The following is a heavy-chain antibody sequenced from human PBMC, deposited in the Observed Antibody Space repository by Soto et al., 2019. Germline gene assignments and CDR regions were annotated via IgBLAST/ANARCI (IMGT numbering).Heavy chain of an antibody. CDR1: GGSISSYY. V-gene: IGHV4-59*08. Sequence: AETLSLSCTVSGGSISSYYWSWIRQPPGKGLEWIGYIYYSGSTNYNPSLKSRVTISVDTSKNQFSLKLSSVTAADTAVYYCARRYGSAIDYWGQGTLVTVSS. J-gene: IGHJ4*02. D-gene: IGHD1-26*01. CDR3: ARRYGSAIDY. CDR2: IYYSGST.